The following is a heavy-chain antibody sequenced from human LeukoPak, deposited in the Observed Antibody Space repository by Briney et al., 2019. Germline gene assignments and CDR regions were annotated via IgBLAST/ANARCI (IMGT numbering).Heavy chain of an antibody. J-gene: IGHJ4*02. D-gene: IGHD6-13*01. CDR1: GGTFISYA. V-gene: IGHV1-69*13. CDR3: ARDNPRWIAAAGPYYYFDY. Sequence: SVKVSCKASGGTFISYAISWVRQAPGQGLEWMGGIIPIFGTANYAQRFQGRVTITADESTSTAYMELSSLRSEDTAVYYCARDNPRWIAAAGPYYYFDYWGQGTLVTVSS. CDR2: IIPIFGTA.